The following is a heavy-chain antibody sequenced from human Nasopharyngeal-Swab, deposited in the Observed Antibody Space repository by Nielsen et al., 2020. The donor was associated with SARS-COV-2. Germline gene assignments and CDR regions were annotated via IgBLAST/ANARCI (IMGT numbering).Heavy chain of an antibody. J-gene: IGHJ4*02. V-gene: IGHV3-23*01. Sequence: GESLKISCAASGFTFDTFGMTWVRQAPGKGLEWVSRISGSGSGTYYADSVKGRFTISRDNSKNTLHLQMNSLRADDTAVYYCAKGGVSVYGDSYYFDFWGQGTLVTVSS. CDR3: AKGGVSVYGDSYYFDF. CDR2: ISGSGSGT. CDR1: GFTFDTFG. D-gene: IGHD4-17*01.